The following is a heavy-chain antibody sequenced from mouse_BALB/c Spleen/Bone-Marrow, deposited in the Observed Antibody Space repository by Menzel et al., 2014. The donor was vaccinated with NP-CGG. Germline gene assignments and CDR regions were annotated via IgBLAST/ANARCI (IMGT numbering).Heavy chain of an antibody. Sequence: VQLQQSGTVLARPGAAVKMSCKASGYTFSNYWMHWVKPRPGQGLEWIGTIYPGNSDTTYNQKFKGKAKLTAVTSTSTAYMDLSSLTNEDSAVYYCTTLARTNFDYWGQGTTLTVSS. CDR3: TTLARTNFDY. V-gene: IGHV1-5*01. CDR1: GYTFSNYW. CDR2: IYPGNSDT. J-gene: IGHJ2*01. D-gene: IGHD3-1*01.